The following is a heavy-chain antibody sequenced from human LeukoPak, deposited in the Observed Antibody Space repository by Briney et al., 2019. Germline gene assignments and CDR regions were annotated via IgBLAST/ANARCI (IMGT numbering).Heavy chain of an antibody. Sequence: GGSLRLSCAASGFTFDDYAMHWVRQAPGKGLEWVSGISWNSGSIGYADSVKGRFTISRDNAKNSLYLQMNSLRAEDAALYYCAKDYRGYSYGFDYWGQGTLVTVSS. D-gene: IGHD5-18*01. V-gene: IGHV3-9*01. CDR1: GFTFDDYA. J-gene: IGHJ4*02. CDR2: ISWNSGSI. CDR3: AKDYRGYSYGFDY.